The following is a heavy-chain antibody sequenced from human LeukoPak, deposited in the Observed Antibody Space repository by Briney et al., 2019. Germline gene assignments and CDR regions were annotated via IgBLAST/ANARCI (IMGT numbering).Heavy chain of an antibody. J-gene: IGHJ5*02. D-gene: IGHD3-10*01. CDR2: IYYSGST. V-gene: IGHV4-59*01. CDR3: ARDLYGSGSHPNWFDP. CDR1: GGSISSYY. Sequence: SSETLSLTCTVSGGSISSYYWSWIRQPPGKGLEWIGYIYYSGSTNYNPSLKSRVTISVDTSKNQFSLKLSSVTAADTAVYYCARDLYGSGSHPNWFDPWGQGTLVTVSS.